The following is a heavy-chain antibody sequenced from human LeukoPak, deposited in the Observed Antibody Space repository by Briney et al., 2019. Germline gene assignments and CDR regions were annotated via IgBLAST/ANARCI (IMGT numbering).Heavy chain of an antibody. V-gene: IGHV1-46*01. CDR3: ARDLTGPSRFDY. J-gene: IGHJ4*02. D-gene: IGHD1-20*01. CDR1: GYTFTSYY. Sequence: ASVKVSCKASGYTFTSYYMHWVRQAPGQGLEWMGIINPSGGSTSYAQKFQGRVTMTRDMSTSTAYMELSSLRAEDTAVYYCARDLTGPSRFDYWGQGTLVTSPQ. CDR2: INPSGGST.